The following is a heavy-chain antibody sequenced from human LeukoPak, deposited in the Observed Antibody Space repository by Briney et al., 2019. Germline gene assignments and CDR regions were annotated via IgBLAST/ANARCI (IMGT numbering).Heavy chain of an antibody. CDR1: GFTFSSYA. Sequence: PGGSLRLSCSASGFTFSSYAMHWVRQAPGMGLGWVSAISESGGGTYYADSVKGRLTISRDNSKNTLYLQMNSLRAEDTAVYYCAKGNTAYFFDYWGQGTLVTVSS. V-gene: IGHV3-23*01. CDR3: AKGNTAYFFDY. CDR2: ISESGGGT. J-gene: IGHJ4*02. D-gene: IGHD5-18*01.